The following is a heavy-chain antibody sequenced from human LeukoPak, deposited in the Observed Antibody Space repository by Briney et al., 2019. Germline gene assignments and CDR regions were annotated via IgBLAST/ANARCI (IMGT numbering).Heavy chain of an antibody. V-gene: IGHV3-48*03. CDR3: ASLPIVDY. CDR1: GFTFSSYE. Sequence: HTGGSLRLSCAASGFTFSSYEMNWVRQAPGKWLEWGTYISSSGSTTYYADSVTGRFTNSRDNAKNSLYLQMNSLRAEDTAVYYCASLPIVDYWGQGTLVTVSS. J-gene: IGHJ4*02. CDR2: ISSSGSTT.